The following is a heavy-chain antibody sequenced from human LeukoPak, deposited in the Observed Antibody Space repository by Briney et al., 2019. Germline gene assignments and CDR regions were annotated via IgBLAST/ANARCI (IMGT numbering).Heavy chain of an antibody. CDR2: ISSSSSYI. D-gene: IGHD1-26*01. Sequence: GGSLRLSCAASGFTFSSYSMNWVRQAPGKGLEWVSSISSSSSYIYYADSVKGRFTISRDNAKNTLYLQMNSLRAEDTAVYYCARRNSGSYPYQFDPWGQGTLVTVSS. V-gene: IGHV3-21*01. CDR1: GFTFSSYS. J-gene: IGHJ5*02. CDR3: ARRNSGSYPYQFDP.